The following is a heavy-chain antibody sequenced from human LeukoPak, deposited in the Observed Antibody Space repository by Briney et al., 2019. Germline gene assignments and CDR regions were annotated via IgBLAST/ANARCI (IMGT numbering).Heavy chain of an antibody. CDR3: ARYYYDSSGYFDY. Sequence: SETLSLTCAVYGGSFSGYYWSWIRQPPGKGLEWIGEINHSGSTNYNPSLKSRVTISVDTSKNQFSLKLSSVTAADTPVYYCARYYYDSSGYFDYWGQGTLVTVSS. CDR2: INHSGST. V-gene: IGHV4-34*01. D-gene: IGHD3-22*01. J-gene: IGHJ4*02. CDR1: GGSFSGYY.